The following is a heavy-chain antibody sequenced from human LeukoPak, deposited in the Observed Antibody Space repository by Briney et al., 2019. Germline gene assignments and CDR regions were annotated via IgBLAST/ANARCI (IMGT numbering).Heavy chain of an antibody. D-gene: IGHD3-10*01. J-gene: IGHJ4*02. CDR2: IWSDGSYR. V-gene: IGHV3-33*01. CDR3: ARDAYASGSHDY. Sequence: GRSLRLSCAASGFTFSSYDMHWVRQAPGKGLEWVAVIWSDGSYRYYADSVKGRFTISRDNAKSSLYLQLSSLRVEDTAVYYCARDAYASGSHDYWGQGTLVTVSS. CDR1: GFTFSSYD.